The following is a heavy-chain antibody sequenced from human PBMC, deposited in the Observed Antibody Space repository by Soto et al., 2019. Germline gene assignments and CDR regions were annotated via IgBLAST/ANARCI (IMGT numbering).Heavy chain of an antibody. D-gene: IGHD6-13*01. CDR3: ARDEKGGSWVGGVWFDP. J-gene: IGHJ5*02. V-gene: IGHV4-59*01. CDR1: GGSISSYY. Sequence: QVQLQESGPGLVKPSETLSLTCTVSGGSISSYYWSWIRQPPGKGLEWIGYSYYSGSPNYNPSLKSRVPISVDKYKPQFPLKLSSVTAADRAVYYCARDEKGGSWVGGVWFDPWGQGTLVTVSS. CDR2: SYYSGSP.